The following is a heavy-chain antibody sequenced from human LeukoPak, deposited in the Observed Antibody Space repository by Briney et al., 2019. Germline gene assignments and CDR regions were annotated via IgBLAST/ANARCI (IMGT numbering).Heavy chain of an antibody. D-gene: IGHD4-17*01. V-gene: IGHV3-30*18. J-gene: IGHJ5*02. CDR3: AKDRVGTYGDTDNWFDP. Sequence: GRSLRLSCAASGFTFSSYGMHWVRQAPGKGLERVAVISYDGSNKYYADSVKGRFTISRDNSKNTLYLQMNSLRAEDTAVYYCAKDRVGTYGDTDNWFDPWGQGTLVTVSS. CDR2: ISYDGSNK. CDR1: GFTFSSYG.